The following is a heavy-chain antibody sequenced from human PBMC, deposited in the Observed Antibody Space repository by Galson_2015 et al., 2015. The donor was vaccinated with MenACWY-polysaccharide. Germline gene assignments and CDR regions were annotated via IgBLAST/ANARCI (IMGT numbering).Heavy chain of an antibody. CDR1: GFSFSTFA. CDR2: INDNSRHI. J-gene: IGHJ4*02. D-gene: IGHD1-26*01. CDR3: ASGETVGPTTGFDR. V-gene: IGHV3-21*01. Sequence: SLRLSCAGSGFSFSTFAMNWVRQAPGKGLEWVSSINDNSRHIYYADSVQGRFAVSRDSTKNSLYLQMNSLRVEDTAVYYCASGETVGPTTGFDRWGQGTLVTVSS.